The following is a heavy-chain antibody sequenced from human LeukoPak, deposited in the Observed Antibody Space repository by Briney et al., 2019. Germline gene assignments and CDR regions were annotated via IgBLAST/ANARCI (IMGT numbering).Heavy chain of an antibody. Sequence: SQTLSLTCTVYGGSISSGDYFWSWIRQPPGKGLEWIGYIYYSGSTYYNPSLKSRVTISVDTSKNQFSLKLSSVTAADTAVYYCARSRIVGATTFDYWGQGTLVTVSS. D-gene: IGHD1-26*01. CDR1: GGSISSGDYF. J-gene: IGHJ4*02. CDR3: ARSRIVGATTFDY. CDR2: IYYSGST. V-gene: IGHV4-30-4*08.